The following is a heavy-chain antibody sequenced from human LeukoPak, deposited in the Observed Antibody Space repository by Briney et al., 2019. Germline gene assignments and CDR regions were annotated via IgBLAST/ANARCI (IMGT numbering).Heavy chain of an antibody. D-gene: IGHD6-13*01. Sequence: GGCLRLSCVASGVTFSSSGMHWVRQAPGKGVGWVSAISGSGGSTSYADSVKGRFTISRDNSKNTLYVPMNSLRAEDTAVYYCAREGTAAAADYWGQGPLVTVSS. CDR1: GVTFSSSG. CDR2: ISGSGGST. J-gene: IGHJ4*02. CDR3: AREGTAAAADY. V-gene: IGHV3-23*01.